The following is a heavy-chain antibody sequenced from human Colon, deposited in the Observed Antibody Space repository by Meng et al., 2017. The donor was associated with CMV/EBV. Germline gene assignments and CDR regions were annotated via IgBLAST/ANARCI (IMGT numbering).Heavy chain of an antibody. Sequence: SVKVSCKASGGTFSRYGISWVRQAPGQGLEWMGGILPMFDTANYAQKYQGRVTITTDESTSTAYMELSSLRSEDTALYYCAKDISPVGGAAGYHGMDVWGQGTTVTVSS. V-gene: IGHV1-69*05. CDR2: ILPMFDTA. D-gene: IGHD1-26*01. CDR3: AKDISPVGGAAGYHGMDV. J-gene: IGHJ6*02. CDR1: GGTFSRYG.